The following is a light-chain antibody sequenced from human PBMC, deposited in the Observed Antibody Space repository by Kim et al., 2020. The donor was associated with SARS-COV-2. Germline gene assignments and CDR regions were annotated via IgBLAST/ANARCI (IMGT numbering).Light chain of an antibody. CDR3: QQYNIWRT. Sequence: LSVSTGERATLSCRASQSVSKLAWYQQRPGQAPRLLIYGASTRATGIPARFSGSGSGTEFTLTISSLQSEDFAVYYCQQYNIWRTFGQGTKVDIK. CDR2: GAS. CDR1: QSVSK. V-gene: IGKV3-15*01. J-gene: IGKJ1*01.